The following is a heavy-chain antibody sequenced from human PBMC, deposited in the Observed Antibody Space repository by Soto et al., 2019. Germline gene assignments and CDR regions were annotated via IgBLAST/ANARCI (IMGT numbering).Heavy chain of an antibody. V-gene: IGHV3-23*01. CDR3: AKVGYSSSWYAPGAFDP. D-gene: IGHD6-13*01. J-gene: IGHJ5*02. CDR2: ISGSGGST. Sequence: EVQPLESGGGLVQPGGSLRLSCAASGFTFSSYAMSWVRQAPGKGLEWVSAISGSGGSTYYADSVKGRFTISRDNSKNTLYLQMNSLRAEDTAVYYCAKVGYSSSWYAPGAFDPWGQGTLVTVSS. CDR1: GFTFSSYA.